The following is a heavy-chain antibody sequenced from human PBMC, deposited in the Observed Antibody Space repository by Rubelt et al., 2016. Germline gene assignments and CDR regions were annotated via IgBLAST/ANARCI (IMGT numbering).Heavy chain of an antibody. CDR3: ARDSPQVFTIFGGSDYYYYMDV. V-gene: IGHV4-4*02. CDR2: FYDSATT. CDR1: GGSISSSNW. Sequence: QVQLQESGPGLVKPSGTLSLTCAVSGGSISSSNWWSWVRQPPGKGLEWIGYFYDSATTNYNPSLKGRVTMLVDTSKNQFSLKLSSVTAADTAVYYCARDSPQVFTIFGGSDYYYYMDVWGKGTTVTVSS. D-gene: IGHD3-3*01. J-gene: IGHJ6*03.